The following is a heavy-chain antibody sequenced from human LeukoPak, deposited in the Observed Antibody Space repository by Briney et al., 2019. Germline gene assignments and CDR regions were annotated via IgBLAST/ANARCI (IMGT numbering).Heavy chain of an antibody. D-gene: IGHD1-26*01. CDR1: GFTFSSYG. J-gene: IGHJ4*02. V-gene: IGHV3-30*03. CDR2: ISYDGSNK. CDR3: ARDPFTYGTGLHFDY. Sequence: GGSLGLSCAASGFTFSSYGMHWVRQAPGKGLEWVAVISYDGSNKYYADSVKGRFTISRDNSKNTLYLQMNSLRAEDTAAYYCARDPFTYGTGLHFDYWGQGTLVTVSS.